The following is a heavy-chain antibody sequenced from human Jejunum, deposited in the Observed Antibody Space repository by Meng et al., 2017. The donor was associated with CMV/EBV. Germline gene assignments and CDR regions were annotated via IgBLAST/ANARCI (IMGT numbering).Heavy chain of an antibody. CDR2: IIPVFDKT. CDR3: AGGLGGTIDY. Sequence: VSCKASGGTFSTSATSWVRQAPGQGLEWMGNIIPVFDKTNYAQKFQGRVTITADKFTSTAYMELSSLRSDDTAVYYCAGGLGGTIDYWGQGTLVTVSS. D-gene: IGHD1-26*01. V-gene: IGHV1-69*04. CDR1: GGTFSTSA. J-gene: IGHJ4*02.